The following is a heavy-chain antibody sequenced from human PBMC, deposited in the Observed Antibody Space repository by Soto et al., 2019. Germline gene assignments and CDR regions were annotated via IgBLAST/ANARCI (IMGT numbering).Heavy chain of an antibody. CDR3: ARDDEYCSGGSCSFRFDP. CDR2: IIPILGIA. V-gene: IGHV1-69*08. Sequence: QVQLVQSGAEVKKPGSSVKVSCKASGGTFSSYTISWVRQAPGQGLEWMGRIIPILGIANYAQKFQGRVTITADKSTSTAYMELSSLRSEDTAVYYCARDDEYCSGGSCSFRFDPWGQGTLVTVSS. D-gene: IGHD2-15*01. J-gene: IGHJ5*02. CDR1: GGTFSSYT.